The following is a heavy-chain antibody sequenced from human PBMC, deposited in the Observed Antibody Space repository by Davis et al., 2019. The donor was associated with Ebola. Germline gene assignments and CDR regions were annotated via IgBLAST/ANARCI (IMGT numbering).Heavy chain of an antibody. CDR1: GYTFNIYY. J-gene: IGHJ4*02. D-gene: IGHD6-13*01. CDR3: ASPGIAAGAPRY. Sequence: AASVKVSCKASGYTFNIYYMYWVRQAPGQGLEWMGIINPSGGTTSYAQKFQGRVTMTRDTSTSTVYMELIRLRSEDTAVYYCASPGIAAGAPRYWGQGTLVTVSS. CDR2: INPSGGTT. V-gene: IGHV1-46*02.